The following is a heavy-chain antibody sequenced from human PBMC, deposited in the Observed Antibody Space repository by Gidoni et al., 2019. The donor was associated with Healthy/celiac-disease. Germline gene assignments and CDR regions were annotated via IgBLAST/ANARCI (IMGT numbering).Heavy chain of an antibody. J-gene: IGHJ4*02. Sequence: QVQLVESGGGVVQPGRSLRLSCAASGFTFSSYGMHWVRQAPGKGLEWVAVISYDGSNKYYADSVKGRFTISRDNSKNTLYLQMNSLRAEDTAVYYCAKDLGPSFTVTDYWGQGTLVTVSS. D-gene: IGHD3-16*02. CDR1: GFTFSSYG. CDR3: AKDLGPSFTVTDY. V-gene: IGHV3-30*18. CDR2: ISYDGSNK.